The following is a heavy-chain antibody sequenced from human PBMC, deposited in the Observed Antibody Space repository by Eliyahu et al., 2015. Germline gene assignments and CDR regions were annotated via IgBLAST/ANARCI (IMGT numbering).Heavy chain of an antibody. CDR3: ARDGGGRPQLVRRAFDY. Sequence: PGKGLEWVSSISSSSSYIYYADSVKGRFTISRDNAKNSLYLQMNSLRAEDTAVYYCARDGGGRPQLVRRAFDYWGQGTLVTVSS. V-gene: IGHV3-21*01. D-gene: IGHD6-13*01. CDR2: ISSSSSYI. J-gene: IGHJ4*02.